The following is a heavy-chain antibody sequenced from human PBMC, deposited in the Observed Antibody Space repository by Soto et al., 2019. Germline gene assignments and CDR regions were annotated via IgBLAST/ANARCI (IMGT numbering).Heavy chain of an antibody. J-gene: IGHJ4*02. CDR2: IWYDGSNK. CDR1: GFTFSSYG. Sequence: QVQLVESGGGVVQPGRSLRLSCAASGFTFSSYGMHWVRQAPGKGLEWVAVIWYDGSNKYYADSVKGRFTISRDNSKNTPYLQINSLRAEDTAVYYCARANGYNWNSRRGYSFDYGGQGNLVSVSS. CDR3: ARANGYNWNSRRGYSFDY. D-gene: IGHD1-1*01. V-gene: IGHV3-33*01.